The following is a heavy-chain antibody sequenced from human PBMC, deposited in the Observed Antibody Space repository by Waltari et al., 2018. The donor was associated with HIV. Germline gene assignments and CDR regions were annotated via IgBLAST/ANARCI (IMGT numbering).Heavy chain of an antibody. J-gene: IGHJ6*02. CDR3: ARQGVVVVAATPVHYGMDV. V-gene: IGHV4-39*01. Sequence: QLQLQESGPGLVKPSETLSLTCTVSGGSISSSSYYWGWIRQPPGKGLEWIGSIYYSGSTYYNPSLKSRVTISVDTSKNQFSLKLRSMTATDTAVYYCARQGVVVVAATPVHYGMDVWGQGTTVTVSS. D-gene: IGHD2-15*01. CDR2: IYYSGST. CDR1: GGSISSSSYY.